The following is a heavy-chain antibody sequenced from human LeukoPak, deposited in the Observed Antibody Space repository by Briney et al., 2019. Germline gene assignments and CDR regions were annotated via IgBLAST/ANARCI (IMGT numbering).Heavy chain of an antibody. Sequence: ASVKVSCKASGYTFTSYDINWVRQATGQGLEWMGWMNPNSGNTGYAQKFQGRVTITRNTSISTAYMELSSLRSEDTAVYYCARGYSGLGIIDYWGQGTLVTASS. CDR3: ARGYSGLGIIDY. CDR2: MNPNSGNT. V-gene: IGHV1-8*03. J-gene: IGHJ4*02. D-gene: IGHD5-12*01. CDR1: GYTFTSYD.